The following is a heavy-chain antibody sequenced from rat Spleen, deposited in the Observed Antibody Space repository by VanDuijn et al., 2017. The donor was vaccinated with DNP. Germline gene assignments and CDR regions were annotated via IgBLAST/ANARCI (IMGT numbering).Heavy chain of an antibody. V-gene: IGHV5-58*01. Sequence: EVQLVETGGDFVPPGGSLKLSCVASGFTFSSYWMYWIRQAPGKGLEWVASINPDGGSTYYPDSMKGRFTMSRDNVENTVHLQMNSLRSGDTATYYCAKDRDGGYAMDTWGQGTSVTVSS. CDR1: GFTFSSYW. CDR2: INPDGGST. D-gene: IGHD1-11*01. J-gene: IGHJ4*01. CDR3: AKDRDGGYAMDT.